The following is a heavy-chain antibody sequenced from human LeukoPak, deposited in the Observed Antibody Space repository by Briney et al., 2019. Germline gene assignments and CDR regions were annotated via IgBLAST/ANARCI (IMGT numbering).Heavy chain of an antibody. V-gene: IGHV1-18*01. J-gene: IGHJ4*02. CDR2: ISAYNGNT. CDR3: AREGNPKSIDY. CDR1: GGTFRRYA. Sequence: ASVKVSCKVSGGTFRRYAISWVRQAPGQGLEWMGWISAYNGNTNYAQKLQGRVTMTTDTSTSTAYMELRSLRSDDTAVYYCAREGNPKSIDYWGQGTLVTVSS. D-gene: IGHD2/OR15-2a*01.